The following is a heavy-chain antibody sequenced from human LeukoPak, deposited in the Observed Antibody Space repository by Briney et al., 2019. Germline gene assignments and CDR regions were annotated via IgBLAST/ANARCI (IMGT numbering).Heavy chain of an antibody. CDR1: GFSLSTSGVG. D-gene: IGHD3-22*01. CDR3: ARHYYARGEDQYYMDV. Sequence: KESGPTLVKPTQTLTLTCTFSGFSLSTSGVGVGWIRQPPGRALEWLAVIYWNDHKRYSPSLKNRLTITKDTSENQVVLIMTNMDPVDTATYYSARHYYARGEDQYYMDVWGKGTTVTISS. J-gene: IGHJ6*03. V-gene: IGHV2-5*01. CDR2: IYWNDHK.